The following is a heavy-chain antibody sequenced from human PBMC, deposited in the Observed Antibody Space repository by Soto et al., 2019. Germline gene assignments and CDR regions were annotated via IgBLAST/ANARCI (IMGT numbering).Heavy chain of an antibody. V-gene: IGHV4-59*01. CDR1: GGSISSYY. D-gene: IGHD3-16*01. CDR2: IYYSGST. J-gene: IGHJ6*02. CDR3: ARRAHMSRRSETFSYYYYGMDV. Sequence: SETLSLTCTVSGGSISSYYWSWIRQPPGKGLEWIGYIYYSGSTNYNPSLKSRVTISVYTSKNQFSLKLSSVTAADTAMYYCARRAHMSRRSETFSYYYYGMDVWGQGTTVTVSS.